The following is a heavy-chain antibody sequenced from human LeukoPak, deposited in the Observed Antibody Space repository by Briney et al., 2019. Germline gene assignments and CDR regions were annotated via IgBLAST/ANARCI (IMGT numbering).Heavy chain of an antibody. Sequence: PGGSLRLSCAASGFTFGSYWMTWVRQAPGKGLEWVANIKQDESEKYYVDSVRGRFTISRDNAKNSLYLQMNSLRAEDTAVYYCARDWGGYVWGSYRFPYNWFDPWGQGTLVTVSS. J-gene: IGHJ5*02. CDR3: ARDWGGYVWGSYRFPYNWFDP. D-gene: IGHD3-16*02. CDR2: IKQDESEK. V-gene: IGHV3-7*01. CDR1: GFTFGSYW.